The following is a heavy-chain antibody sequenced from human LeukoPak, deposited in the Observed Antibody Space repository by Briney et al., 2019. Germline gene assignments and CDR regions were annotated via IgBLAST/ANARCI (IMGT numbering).Heavy chain of an antibody. D-gene: IGHD1-26*01. Sequence: GASVKVSCKAPGYTFTRYDMNWMRQAPGQGLEFLGWINTNTEKPSYAEDFTGRFVFSLDTSVTTAYLHINNLRADDSAIYYCARIVGATEALDSWGQGTLVTVSS. V-gene: IGHV7-4-1*02. CDR3: ARIVGATEALDS. J-gene: IGHJ4*02. CDR1: GYTFTRYD. CDR2: INTNTEKP.